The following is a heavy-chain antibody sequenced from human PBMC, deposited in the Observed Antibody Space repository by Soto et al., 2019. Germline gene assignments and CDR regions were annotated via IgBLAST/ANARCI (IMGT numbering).Heavy chain of an antibody. CDR3: ARVFAGSFDY. D-gene: IGHD2-21*01. Sequence: SETLSLTCTVSGGSLISGGYYFVCLRQLPWKGLEWIGYIYYTGKTYYNPALKSRLAMSVDTSKNQFSLKLSSVTAADSALYYCARVFAGSFDYWGQGTLVTVSS. V-gene: IGHV4-31*02. CDR2: IYYTGKT. CDR1: GGSLISGGYY. J-gene: IGHJ4*02.